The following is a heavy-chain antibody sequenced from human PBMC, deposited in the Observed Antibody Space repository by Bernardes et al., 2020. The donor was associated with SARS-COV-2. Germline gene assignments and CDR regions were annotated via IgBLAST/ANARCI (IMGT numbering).Heavy chain of an antibody. Sequence: SGPPLVNSTQTLTLTCTLSGFSLSTSAVAVGWIRQPPGQALECLALIYSDDDKRYSPTLKSRLTVTKDTSKNQVVLTLTNVDPLATATYYCAHRRPSTWEGDWFDPWGQGTLVTVSS. CDR2: IYSDDDK. CDR1: GFSLSTSAVA. V-gene: IGHV2-5*02. CDR3: AHRRPSTWEGDWFDP. J-gene: IGHJ5*02. D-gene: IGHD6-13*01.